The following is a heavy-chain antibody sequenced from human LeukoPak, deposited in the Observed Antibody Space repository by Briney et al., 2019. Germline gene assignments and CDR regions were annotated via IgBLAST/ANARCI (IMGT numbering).Heavy chain of an antibody. V-gene: IGHV1-18*01. CDR1: GYTFGSYG. CDR3: ARMVRGVIPIDY. J-gene: IGHJ4*02. CDR2: ISAYNGNT. Sequence: ASVKVFCKASGYTFGSYGIRCVRQAPGQWLEWMGWISAYNGNTNYAQKLQGRVTMTTDTSTSTAYMELRSLRSDDTAVYYCARMVRGVIPIDYWGQGTLVTVSS. D-gene: IGHD3-10*01.